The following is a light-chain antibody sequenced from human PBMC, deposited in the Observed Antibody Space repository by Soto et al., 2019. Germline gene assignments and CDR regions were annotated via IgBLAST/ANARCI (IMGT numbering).Light chain of an antibody. V-gene: IGKV3-20*01. CDR2: GAS. CDR1: QSVGSSY. CDR3: QQYGSSWT. Sequence: EIVLTQSPGTLSLSPGERATLSCRASQSVGSSYLVWYQQKRGQAPRLIIYGASSRATGIPDRFSGSGSGTYFTLTISRLDPDDFAVYYCQQYGSSWTFGQGTKVEIK. J-gene: IGKJ1*01.